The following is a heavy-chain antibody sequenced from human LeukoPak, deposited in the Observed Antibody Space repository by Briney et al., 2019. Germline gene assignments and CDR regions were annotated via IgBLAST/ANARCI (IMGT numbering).Heavy chain of an antibody. CDR1: GYTFTSYG. Sequence: GASVKVSCKASGYTFTSYGINWVRQATGQGLEWMGWMNPNSGNTGYAQKFQGRVTITRNTSISTAYMELSSLRSEDTAVYYCARARRKYDFWSGSQLNYYMDVWGKGTTVTVSS. D-gene: IGHD3-3*01. V-gene: IGHV1-8*03. J-gene: IGHJ6*03. CDR3: ARARRKYDFWSGSQLNYYMDV. CDR2: MNPNSGNT.